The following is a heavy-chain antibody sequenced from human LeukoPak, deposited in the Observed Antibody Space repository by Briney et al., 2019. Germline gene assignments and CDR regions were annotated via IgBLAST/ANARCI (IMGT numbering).Heavy chain of an antibody. CDR1: GFTFSSYG. Sequence: GRSPRLSCAASGFTFSSYGMHWVRQAPGKGLEWVAVIWYDGSNKYYADSVKGRFTISRDNSKNTLYLQMNSLRAEDTAVYYCAKELSSGWYYFDYWGQGTLVTVSS. CDR2: IWYDGSNK. CDR3: AKELSSGWYYFDY. V-gene: IGHV3-33*06. D-gene: IGHD6-19*01. J-gene: IGHJ4*02.